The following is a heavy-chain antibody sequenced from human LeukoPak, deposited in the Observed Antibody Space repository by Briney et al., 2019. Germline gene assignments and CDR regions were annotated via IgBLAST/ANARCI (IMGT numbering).Heavy chain of an antibody. Sequence: ASVKVSCKASGYTFTSYDINWVRQATGQGLEWMGWMNPNSGNTGYVQKFQGRVTMTRNTSISTAYMELSSLRSEDTAVYYCATGFDDDSSGYWFDPWGQGTLVTVSS. CDR2: MNPNSGNT. CDR3: ATGFDDDSSGYWFDP. V-gene: IGHV1-8*01. D-gene: IGHD3-22*01. CDR1: GYTFTSYD. J-gene: IGHJ5*02.